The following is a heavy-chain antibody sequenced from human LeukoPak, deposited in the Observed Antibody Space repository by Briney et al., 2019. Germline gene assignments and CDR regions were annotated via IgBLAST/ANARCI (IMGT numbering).Heavy chain of an antibody. V-gene: IGHV5-51*01. CDR2: IYPGDSDT. CDR3: ARHVRGCSGGSCAHGWFDP. D-gene: IGHD2-15*01. J-gene: IGHJ5*02. Sequence: GESLKISCKGSGYSCTNYWIGWVRQMPGKGLEWIGIIYPGDSDTRYNPSFQGLVTISADKSISTAYLQWSSLKASDTAMYYCARHVRGCSGGSCAHGWFDPWGQGTLVTVSS. CDR1: GYSCTNYW.